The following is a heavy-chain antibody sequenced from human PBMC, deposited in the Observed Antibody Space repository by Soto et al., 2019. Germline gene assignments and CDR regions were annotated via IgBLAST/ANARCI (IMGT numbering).Heavy chain of an antibody. CDR3: TKGATSPFGA. CDR2: VYPSDADV. D-gene: IGHD3-3*01. V-gene: IGHV5-51*01. J-gene: IGHJ5*02. CDR1: VYRFTSSW. Sequence: RGESLKISCQGSVYRFTSSWNGWVRQMPVKGLEWLGNVYPSDADVRYSPSFEGRVTISDDNSINTAYLHLLNLKASDTAIYYCTKGATSPFGAWAQGPWVTVSS.